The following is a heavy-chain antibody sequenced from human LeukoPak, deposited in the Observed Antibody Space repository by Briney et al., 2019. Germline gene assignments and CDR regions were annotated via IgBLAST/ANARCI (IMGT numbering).Heavy chain of an antibody. CDR2: MNPNSGNT. D-gene: IGHD1-26*01. V-gene: IGHV1-8*02. J-gene: IGHJ4*02. Sequence: GESLKISCKGSGYSFTSYWIGWVRQATGQGPEWMGWMNPNSGNTGLAQKFQGRVTMTRDTSISTAYMELRSLRSDDTAVYYCAREGVIVGATRGVYYFDYWGQGTLVTVSS. CDR3: AREGVIVGATRGVYYFDY. CDR1: GYSFTSYW.